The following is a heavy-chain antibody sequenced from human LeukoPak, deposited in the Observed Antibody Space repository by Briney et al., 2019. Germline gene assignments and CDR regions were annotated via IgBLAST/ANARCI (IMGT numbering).Heavy chain of an antibody. Sequence: ASVKVSCKASGYTFTGYYMHWVRQAPGQGLEWMGWISAYNGNTNYAQKLQGRVTMTTDTSTSTAYMELRSLRSDDTAVYYCARARIAAAGNAFDYWGQGTLVTVSS. CDR2: ISAYNGNT. J-gene: IGHJ4*02. V-gene: IGHV1-18*04. CDR3: ARARIAAAGNAFDY. CDR1: GYTFTGYY. D-gene: IGHD6-13*01.